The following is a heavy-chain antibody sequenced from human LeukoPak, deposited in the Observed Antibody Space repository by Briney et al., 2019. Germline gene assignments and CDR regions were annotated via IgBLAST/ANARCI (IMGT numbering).Heavy chain of an antibody. CDR2: INEDGSQK. Sequence: PGGSLRLSCVASGFTFGTYWMSWVRQAPGKGLEWVANINEDGSQKDYLDSVKGRFTISRDNAKDSLYLQMSSLRAEDAAIYYCVRDIDHWGQGTLVTVSS. CDR3: VRDIDH. J-gene: IGHJ4*02. V-gene: IGHV3-7*04. CDR1: GFTFGTYW.